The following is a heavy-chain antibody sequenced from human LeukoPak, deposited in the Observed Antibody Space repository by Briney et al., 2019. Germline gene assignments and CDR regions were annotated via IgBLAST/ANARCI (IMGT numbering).Heavy chain of an antibody. Sequence: PSETLSLTCAVSGGSVTSGNYYWNWIRQSPGKGLEWIGHSHYTGRTNYNPSLKSRVTISVATSKNQFSLKLSSVTAADTAVYYCARGQTNPGSYYKWNAFDIWGQGTMVTVSS. CDR3: ARGQTNPGSYYKWNAFDI. CDR1: GGSVTSGNYY. CDR2: SHYTGRT. D-gene: IGHD3-10*01. V-gene: IGHV4-61*01. J-gene: IGHJ3*02.